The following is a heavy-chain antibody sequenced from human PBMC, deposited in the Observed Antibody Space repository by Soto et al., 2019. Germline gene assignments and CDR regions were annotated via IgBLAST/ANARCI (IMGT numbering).Heavy chain of an antibody. CDR3: AIEPGGSQKFDY. J-gene: IGHJ4*02. Sequence: GGSLRLSCAASGFTFSSYAMSWVRQAPGKGLEWVSAISGSGGSTYYADSVKGRSTISRDNSKNTLYLQMNSLRAEDTAVYYCAIEPGGSQKFDYWGQGTLVTVSA. CDR2: ISGSGGST. V-gene: IGHV3-23*01. D-gene: IGHD3-10*01. CDR1: GFTFSSYA.